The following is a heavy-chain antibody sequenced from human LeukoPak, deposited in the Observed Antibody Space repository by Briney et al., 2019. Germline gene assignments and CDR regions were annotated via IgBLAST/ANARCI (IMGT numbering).Heavy chain of an antibody. CDR1: GFTFSSYW. J-gene: IGHJ4*02. Sequence: GGSLRLSCAASGFTFSSYWMHWVRQAPGKGLVWVSRINSDGSGTHYADSVKGRFTISRDNAKNTLYLQVNSLRAEDTAVYYCARGRVLRYFDWLPKYYFDYWGQGTLVTVSS. D-gene: IGHD3-9*01. CDR2: INSDGSGT. CDR3: ARGRVLRYFDWLPKYYFDY. V-gene: IGHV3-74*01.